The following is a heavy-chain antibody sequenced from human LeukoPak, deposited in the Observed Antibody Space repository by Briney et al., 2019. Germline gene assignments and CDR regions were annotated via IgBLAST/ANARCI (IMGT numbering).Heavy chain of an antibody. CDR3: AKQRTGSCYLCFDY. Sequence: GGSLRLSCAASGFTFSSYAMSWVRQAPGKGLEWVSALSSSGGSTYYADSVKGRFTISREISKNTLYLQMDSLRDEDTAVYYCAKQRTGSCYLCFDYWGQGTLVTVSS. J-gene: IGHJ4*02. D-gene: IGHD2-15*01. CDR1: GFTFSSYA. V-gene: IGHV3-23*01. CDR2: LSSSGGST.